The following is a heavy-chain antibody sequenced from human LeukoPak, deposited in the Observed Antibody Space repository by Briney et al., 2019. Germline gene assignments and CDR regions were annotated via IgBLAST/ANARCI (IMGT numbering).Heavy chain of an antibody. CDR2: IHYSGST. CDR1: GGSVTSGSYY. J-gene: IGHJ6*03. Sequence: SETLSLTCTVSGGSVTSGSYYWSWIRQPPGKGLEWIAYIHYSGSTNYNPSLKSRVTISVDTSKNQFSLKLSSVTAADTAVHYCARERNGPAYYHFYYMDVWGKGTTVTVSS. CDR3: ARERNGPAYYHFYYMDV. D-gene: IGHD1-1*01. V-gene: IGHV4-61*01.